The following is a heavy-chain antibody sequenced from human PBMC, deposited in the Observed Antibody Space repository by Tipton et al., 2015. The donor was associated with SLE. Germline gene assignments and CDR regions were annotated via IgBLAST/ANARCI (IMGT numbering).Heavy chain of an antibody. D-gene: IGHD1-20*01. Sequence: QVQLVQSGGGVVQPGRSLRLSCAASGFTFSSYGMHWVRQAPGKGLEWVAVIWYDGSNKYYADSVKGRFTISRDNSKNTLYLQMNSLRAEDTAVYYCARGANWNAPRAFDIWGQGTMVTVSS. CDR3: ARGANWNAPRAFDI. CDR1: GFTFSSYG. V-gene: IGHV3-33*01. J-gene: IGHJ3*02. CDR2: IWYDGSNK.